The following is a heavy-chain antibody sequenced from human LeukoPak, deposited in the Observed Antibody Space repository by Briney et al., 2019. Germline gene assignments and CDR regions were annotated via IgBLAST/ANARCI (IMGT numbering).Heavy chain of an antibody. CDR2: VYYTGST. J-gene: IGHJ4*02. Sequence: SETLSLTCTVSGGSISSFYWSWIRQPPGKGLEWIGYVYYTGSTNYNPSLKSRLTISVDASKNQFSLKLSSVTATDTAVYYCASLSTVTQGYFDSWGQGTLVTVSS. D-gene: IGHD4-17*01. V-gene: IGHV4-59*08. CDR1: GGSISSFY. CDR3: ASLSTVTQGYFDS.